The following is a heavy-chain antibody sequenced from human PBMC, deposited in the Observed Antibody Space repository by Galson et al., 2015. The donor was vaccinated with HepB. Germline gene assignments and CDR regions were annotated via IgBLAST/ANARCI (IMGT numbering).Heavy chain of an antibody. D-gene: IGHD3-10*01. CDR1: GFPFSSYG. CDR2: IWFDGSNE. V-gene: IGHV3-33*08. Sequence: SLRLSCAASGFPFSSYGMHWVRQAPGKGLEWVANIWFDGSNEHYAASVKGRFTISRDNSKNTLYLQMNSLTVEDTAMYYCARDRRGGSNIGNGKYYYSYGMDVWGQGTTVTVSS. CDR3: ARDRRGGSNIGNGKYYYSYGMDV. J-gene: IGHJ6*02.